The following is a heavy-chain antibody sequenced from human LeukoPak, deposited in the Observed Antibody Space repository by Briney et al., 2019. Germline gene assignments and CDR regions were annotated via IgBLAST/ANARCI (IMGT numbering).Heavy chain of an antibody. CDR3: SKRAGISYCGGDCYSP. Sequence: GGSLRLSCAASGFTFSSYAMSWVRQAPGKGLDWVSAISGSGGSTYYADSVKGRFTISSDNSKNKLYLQMNSLRAEDTAVYYFSKRAGISYCGGDCYSPWGQGTLVTVSS. CDR1: GFTFSSYA. D-gene: IGHD2-21*02. V-gene: IGHV3-23*01. J-gene: IGHJ4*02. CDR2: ISGSGGST.